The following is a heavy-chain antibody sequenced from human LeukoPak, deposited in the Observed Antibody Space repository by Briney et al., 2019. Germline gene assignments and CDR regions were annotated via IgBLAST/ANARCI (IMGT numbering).Heavy chain of an antibody. CDR3: ARMAYYDFWSGYYYYYYYMDV. Sequence: ASVKVSCKASGGTFSSYAISWVRQAPGQGLEWMGGIIPIFGTANYAQKFQGRVTITTDESTSTAYMELSSLRSEDTAVYYCARMAYYDFWSGYYYYYYYMDVWGKGTTVTVSS. CDR2: IIPIFGTA. CDR1: GGTFSSYA. V-gene: IGHV1-69*05. J-gene: IGHJ6*03. D-gene: IGHD3-3*01.